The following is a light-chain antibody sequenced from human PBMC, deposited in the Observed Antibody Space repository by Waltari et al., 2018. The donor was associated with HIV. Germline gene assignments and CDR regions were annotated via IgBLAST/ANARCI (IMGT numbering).Light chain of an antibody. CDR2: LAS. Sequence: DIQLTQSPSFLAASVGDRVTITCRASQDIGDSLAWYQLKPGRPPRLLVYLASTLQTGVTSRFSGYGSGPYFSLTISGLQPEDFATYYCQQLQTIPFTFGPGTAVDV. J-gene: IGKJ3*01. CDR3: QQLQTIPFT. V-gene: IGKV1-9*01. CDR1: QDIGDS.